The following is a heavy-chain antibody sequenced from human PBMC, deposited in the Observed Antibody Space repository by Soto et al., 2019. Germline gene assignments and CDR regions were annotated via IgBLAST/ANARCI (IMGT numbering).Heavy chain of an antibody. Sequence: SETLSLTCAVSGGSISSGGFSWTWIRQPPGKGLEFIGYIYYSGGTYYNPSLKSRVTVSVDRSKNQFSLRLSSVTAADPAVYYCARATFFRKGYYGAPDFYLLVYLGQETLLDISS. V-gene: IGHV4-30-2*01. CDR3: ARATFFRKGYYGAPDFYLLVY. D-gene: IGHD3-10*01. CDR2: IYYSGGT. CDR1: GGSISSGGFS. J-gene: IGHJ4*01.